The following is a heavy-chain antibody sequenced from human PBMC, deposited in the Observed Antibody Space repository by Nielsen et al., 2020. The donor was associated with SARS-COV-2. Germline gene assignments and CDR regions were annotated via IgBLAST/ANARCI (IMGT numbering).Heavy chain of an antibody. CDR3: TKDFDWQWGY. V-gene: IGHV3-74*03. CDR1: GFTFSDHW. CDR2: ISPDGTMT. J-gene: IGHJ4*02. Sequence: GESLNISCEASGFTFSDHWMHWVPQAPGKGLLWVSRISPDGTMTMYADSVRGRLTISRDNAKKTVYLQMHSLTVEDTAVYYCTKDFDWQWGYWGQGALVTVSS. D-gene: IGHD3-9*01.